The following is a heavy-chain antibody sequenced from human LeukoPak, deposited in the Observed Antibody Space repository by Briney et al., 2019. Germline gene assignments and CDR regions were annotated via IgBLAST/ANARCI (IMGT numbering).Heavy chain of an antibody. Sequence: SGTLSLTCAVSGGSISSSNWWSWVRQPPGKGLEWIGEIYHSGSTNYNPSLKSRVTISVDTSKNQFSLKLSSVTAADTAVYYCARRSRRARFDYWGQGTLVTVSS. CDR3: ARRSRRARFDY. CDR1: GGSISSSNW. V-gene: IGHV4-4*02. J-gene: IGHJ4*02. CDR2: IYHSGST. D-gene: IGHD6-13*01.